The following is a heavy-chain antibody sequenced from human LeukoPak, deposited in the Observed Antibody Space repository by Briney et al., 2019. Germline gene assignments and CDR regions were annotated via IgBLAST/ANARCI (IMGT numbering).Heavy chain of an antibody. Sequence: PSETLSLTCTVSGGSISSSSYYWGWIRQPPGKGLEWIGSIYYSGSTYYNPSLKSRVTISVDTSKNQFSLKLSSVTAADTAVYYCARDGVPAATRDYYYMDVWGKGTTVTVSS. CDR1: GGSISSSSYY. V-gene: IGHV4-39*07. CDR2: IYYSGST. CDR3: ARDGVPAATRDYYYMDV. J-gene: IGHJ6*03. D-gene: IGHD2-2*01.